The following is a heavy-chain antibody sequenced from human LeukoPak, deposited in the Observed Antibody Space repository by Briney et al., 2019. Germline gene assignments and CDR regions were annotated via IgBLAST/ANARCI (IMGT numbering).Heavy chain of an antibody. Sequence: PSETLSLTCTVSGGSISSYYWSWIRQPPGKGLEWIGYIYYSGSTNYNPSLKSRVTISVDTPKNQFSLKLSSVTAADTAVYYCARDLRRITMVRGNNWFDPWGQGTLVTVSS. D-gene: IGHD3-10*01. V-gene: IGHV4-59*01. CDR2: IYYSGST. CDR3: ARDLRRITMVRGNNWFDP. CDR1: GGSISSYY. J-gene: IGHJ5*02.